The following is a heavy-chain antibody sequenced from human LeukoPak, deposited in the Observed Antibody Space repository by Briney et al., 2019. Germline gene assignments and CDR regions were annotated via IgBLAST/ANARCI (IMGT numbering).Heavy chain of an antibody. CDR2: IIPIFGTA. CDR3: AREELRFLEWLSGPHDAFDI. D-gene: IGHD3-3*01. Sequence: ASVKVSCKASGGTFSSYAISWVRQAPGQGLEWMGGIIPIFGTANYAQKFQGRVTITADESTSTAYMELSSLRSEDTAVYYCAREELRFLEWLSGPHDAFDIWGQGTMVTVSS. CDR1: GGTFSSYA. J-gene: IGHJ3*02. V-gene: IGHV1-69*13.